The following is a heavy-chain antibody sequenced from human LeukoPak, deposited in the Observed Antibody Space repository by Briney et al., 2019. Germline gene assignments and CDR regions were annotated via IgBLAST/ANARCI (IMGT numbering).Heavy chain of an antibody. J-gene: IGHJ5*02. D-gene: IGHD5-12*01. V-gene: IGHV3-30*18. Sequence: PGGSLRLSCAASGFTFSSYVMHWVRQAPGKGLEWVAVISYDGSNKYCADSVKGRFTISRDNSKNTLYLQMNSLRAEDTAVYYCAKDGIVATIIGWFDPWGQGTLVTVSS. CDR3: AKDGIVATIIGWFDP. CDR1: GFTFSSYV. CDR2: ISYDGSNK.